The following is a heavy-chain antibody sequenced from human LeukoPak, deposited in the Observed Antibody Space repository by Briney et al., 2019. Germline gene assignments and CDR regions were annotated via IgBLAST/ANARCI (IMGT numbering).Heavy chain of an antibody. CDR2: ISAYNGNT. D-gene: IGHD3-22*01. Sequence: ASVKVSCKASGYTFTSYGISWVRQAPGQGLEWMGWISAYNGNTNYAQKLQGRVTMTTDTSTSTAYMELSRLRSDDTAVYYCARGGDYDSSGYNFDSWGQGTLVTVSS. J-gene: IGHJ4*02. CDR1: GYTFTSYG. V-gene: IGHV1-18*01. CDR3: ARGGDYDSSGYNFDS.